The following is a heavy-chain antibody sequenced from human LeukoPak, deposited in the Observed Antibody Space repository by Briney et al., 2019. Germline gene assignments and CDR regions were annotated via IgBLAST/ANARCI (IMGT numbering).Heavy chain of an antibody. Sequence: PGGSLRLSCAASGFTFSSYAMHWVRQAPGKGLEWVAVISYDGSNKYYADSVKGRFTISRDNSKNTLYLQMNSLRAEDTAMYYCARDREQWLHAFDIWGQGTMVTVSS. V-gene: IGHV3-30-3*01. CDR2: ISYDGSNK. CDR3: ARDREQWLHAFDI. J-gene: IGHJ3*02. D-gene: IGHD6-19*01. CDR1: GFTFSSYA.